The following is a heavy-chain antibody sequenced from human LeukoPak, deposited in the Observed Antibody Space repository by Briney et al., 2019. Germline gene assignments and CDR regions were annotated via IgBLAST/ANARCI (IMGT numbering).Heavy chain of an antibody. V-gene: IGHV1-46*01. CDR2: INPSGGST. J-gene: IGHJ6*03. D-gene: IGHD3-10*01. CDR3: ARGPSITMVRGGQWYYYMDV. Sequence: GASVKVSCKASGYTFTSYYIHWVRQAPGQGLERMGLINPSGGSTNYAQKFQGRVTMTRDTSTSTVYMELSSLRSEDTAVYYCARGPSITMVRGGQWYYYMDVWGKGTTVTISS. CDR1: GYTFTSYY.